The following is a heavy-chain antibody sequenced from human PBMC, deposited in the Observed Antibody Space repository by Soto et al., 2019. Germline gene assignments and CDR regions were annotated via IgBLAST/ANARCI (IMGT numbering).Heavy chain of an antibody. V-gene: IGHV1-3*01. CDR2: INAGNGNT. Sequence: QVQLVQSGAEVKKPGASVKVSCKASGYTFTSYTMHWVRQAPGQRLEWMGWINAGNGNTKYSQKFQGRVTITRDTSASTAYMELSSLRSEDTAVYYCASSYYYGSGSYYKSYGMDVWGQGTTVTVSS. CDR1: GYTFTSYT. D-gene: IGHD3-10*01. CDR3: ASSYYYGSGSYYKSYGMDV. J-gene: IGHJ6*02.